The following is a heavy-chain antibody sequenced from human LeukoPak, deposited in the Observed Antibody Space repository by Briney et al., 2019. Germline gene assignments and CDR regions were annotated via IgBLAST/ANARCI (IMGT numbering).Heavy chain of an antibody. CDR2: IYYSGST. CDR1: GGSISSSSYY. D-gene: IGHD6-13*01. Sequence: SETLSLTCTVSGGSISSSSYYWGWIRQPPGKGLEWIGSIYYSGSTYYNPSLKSRVTISVDTSKNQFSLKLSSVTAADTAVYYCARGLIIPAAGQYFDHWGQGTLVTVSS. CDR3: ARGLIIPAAGQYFDH. J-gene: IGHJ4*02. V-gene: IGHV4-39*07.